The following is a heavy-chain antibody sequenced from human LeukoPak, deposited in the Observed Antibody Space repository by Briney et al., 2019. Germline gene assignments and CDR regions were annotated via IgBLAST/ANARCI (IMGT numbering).Heavy chain of an antibody. Sequence: ASVKVSCKASGYTFTSYDINWVRQATGQGLEWMGWMNPNSGNTGYAQKFQGRVTMTRNTSISTAYMELSSLRSEDTAVYYCARGRRGSRGFDYWGQGTVVTVSS. CDR2: MNPNSGNT. D-gene: IGHD3-10*01. V-gene: IGHV1-8*01. J-gene: IGHJ4*02. CDR3: ARGRRGSRGFDY. CDR1: GYTFTSYD.